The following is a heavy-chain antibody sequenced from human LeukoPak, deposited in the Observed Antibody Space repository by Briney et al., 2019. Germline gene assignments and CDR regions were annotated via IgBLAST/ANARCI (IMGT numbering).Heavy chain of an antibody. V-gene: IGHV4-39*01. J-gene: IGHJ4*02. CDR1: GGSISSSSYY. CDR3: ANLYDYVWGSYRSSY. D-gene: IGHD3-16*02. CDR2: IYYSGST. Sequence: PSETLSLTCTVSGGSISSSSYYWGWIRQPPGKGLEWIGSIYYSGSTYYNPSLKSRVTISVDTSKNQFSLKLSSVTAADTAVYYCANLYDYVWGSYRSSYWGQGTLVTVSS.